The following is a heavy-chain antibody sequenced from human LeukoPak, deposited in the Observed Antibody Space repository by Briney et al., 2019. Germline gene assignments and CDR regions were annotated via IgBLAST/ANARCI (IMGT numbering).Heavy chain of an antibody. J-gene: IGHJ4*02. CDR1: DGSISGYY. CDR3: ASLIGGVGYFDC. CDR2: IHYSGST. V-gene: IGHV4-59*08. D-gene: IGHD3-22*01. Sequence: SETLSLTCTVSDGSISGYYWSWIRQPPGKALEWIGYIHYSGSTKYNPSLKSRVTISLATSKNPFSLKLSSVTATDTAVYYCASLIGGVGYFDCWGQGTLVTVSS.